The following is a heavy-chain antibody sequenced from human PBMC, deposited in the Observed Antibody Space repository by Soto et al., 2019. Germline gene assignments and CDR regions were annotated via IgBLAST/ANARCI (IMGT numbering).Heavy chain of an antibody. CDR2: IIPILGIA. CDR1: GGTFSSYT. J-gene: IGHJ4*02. V-gene: IGHV1-69*02. Sequence: QVQLVQSGAEVKKPGSSVKVSCKASGGTFSSYTIGWVRQAPGQGLEWMGRIIPILGIANYAQKFQGRVTITADKSTSTAYMELSSLRSEDTAVYYCARAPNSGSYSEDYWGQGTLVTVSS. D-gene: IGHD1-26*01. CDR3: ARAPNSGSYSEDY.